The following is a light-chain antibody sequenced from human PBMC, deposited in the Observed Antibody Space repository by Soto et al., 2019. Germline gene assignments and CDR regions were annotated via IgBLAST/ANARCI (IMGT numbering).Light chain of an antibody. Sequence: EIVLTQSPATLSLSPGERATLSCRASQSVSSSLAWYQQKPGQAPRLLIYDASNRATGIPARFSGSGSVTDFTLTISSLEPEDFAVYYWQQRSNWPPTFGQGTKVEIK. CDR1: QSVSSS. J-gene: IGKJ1*01. CDR2: DAS. CDR3: QQRSNWPPT. V-gene: IGKV3-11*01.